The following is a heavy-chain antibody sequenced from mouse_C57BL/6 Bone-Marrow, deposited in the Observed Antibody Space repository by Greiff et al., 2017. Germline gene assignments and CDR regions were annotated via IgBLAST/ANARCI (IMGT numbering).Heavy chain of an antibody. J-gene: IGHJ2*01. Sequence: VKLQQPGAELVRPGSSVKLSCKASGYTFTSYWMDWVKQRPGQGLEWIGNIYPSDSETPYNQKFKDKATLTVDKSSSTAYMQLSSLTSEDSAVYYCARNSYFDYWGQGTTLTVSS. CDR1: GYTFTSYW. CDR3: ARNSYFDY. CDR2: IYPSDSET. V-gene: IGHV1-61*01.